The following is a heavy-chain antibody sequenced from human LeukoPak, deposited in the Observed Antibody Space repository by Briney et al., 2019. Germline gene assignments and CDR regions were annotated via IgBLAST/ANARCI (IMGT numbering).Heavy chain of an antibody. CDR1: GGSISSSSYY. CDR2: IYYSGST. D-gene: IGHD3-10*01. Sequence: SETLSLTCTVSGGSISSSSYYWSWIRQPPGKGLEWIGYIYYSGSTNYNPSLKSRVTISVDTSKNQFSLKLSSVTAADTAVYYCARGSSMVRGTTGWFDPWGQGTLVTVSS. V-gene: IGHV4-61*01. J-gene: IGHJ5*02. CDR3: ARGSSMVRGTTGWFDP.